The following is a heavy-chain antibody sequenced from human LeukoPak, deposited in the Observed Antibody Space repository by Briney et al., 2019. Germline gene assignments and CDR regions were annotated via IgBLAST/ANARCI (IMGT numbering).Heavy chain of an antibody. D-gene: IGHD6-13*01. CDR3: ARIAAAGTNYYYYYMDV. V-gene: IGHV4-4*07. CDR2: IYTSGST. CDR1: GGSISNYY. Sequence: SETLSLTCTVSGGSISNYYWSWIRQPAGKGLEWIGRIYTSGSTNYNPSLKSRVTISVDTSKNQFSLKLSSVTAADTAVYYCARIAAAGTNYYYYYMDVWGKGTTVTVSS. J-gene: IGHJ6*03.